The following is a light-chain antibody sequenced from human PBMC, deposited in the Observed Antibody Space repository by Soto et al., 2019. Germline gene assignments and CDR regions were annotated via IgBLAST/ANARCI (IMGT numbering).Light chain of an antibody. Sequence: QSALTQPRSVSGSPGQSVTISCTGTSSDVGGYNYVSWYQQHPGKAPKLMIYEVTQRPSGVPNRFSGSKSGNTASLTVSGLQAEDEADYYCNSYAASGNLWVFGGGTKVTVL. V-gene: IGLV2-8*01. J-gene: IGLJ3*02. CDR2: EVT. CDR1: SSDVGGYNY. CDR3: NSYAASGNLWV.